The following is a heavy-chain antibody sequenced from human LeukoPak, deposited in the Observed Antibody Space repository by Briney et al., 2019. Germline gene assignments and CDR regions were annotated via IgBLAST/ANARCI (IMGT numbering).Heavy chain of an antibody. CDR3: ARASWIQLWLYYRDYYYGMDV. J-gene: IGHJ6*02. D-gene: IGHD5-18*01. V-gene: IGHV3-30*04. Sequence: GGSLRLSCAASGYTFSSYAMHWVRQAPGKGLEWVAVISYDGSNKYYADSVKGRFTISRDNSKNTLYLQMNSLRAEDTAVYYCARASWIQLWLYYRDYYYGMDVWGQGTTVTVSS. CDR2: ISYDGSNK. CDR1: GYTFSSYA.